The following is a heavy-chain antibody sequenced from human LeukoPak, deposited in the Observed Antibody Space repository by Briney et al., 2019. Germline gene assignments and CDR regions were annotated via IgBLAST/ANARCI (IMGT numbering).Heavy chain of an antibody. CDR2: INHSGST. J-gene: IGHJ3*02. V-gene: IGHV4-34*01. Sequence: SETLSLTCAVYGGSFSGYYWSWIRQPPGKGLXXXGEINHSGSTNYNPSLKSRVTISVDTSKNQFSLKLSSVTAADTAVYYCARVKTSQSHAFDIWGQGTMVTASS. CDR3: ARVKTSQSHAFDI. CDR1: GGSFSGYY.